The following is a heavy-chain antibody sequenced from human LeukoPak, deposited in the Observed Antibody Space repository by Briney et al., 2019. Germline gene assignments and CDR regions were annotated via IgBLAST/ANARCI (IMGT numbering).Heavy chain of an antibody. Sequence: ASVKVSCKASGYTFTSYGISWVRQAPGQGLEWMGWISAYNGNTNYAQKLQGRVTMTTDTSTSTAYMELRSLRSDDTAVYYCARESDYYDSSGYRFGYWGQGTLVTVSS. J-gene: IGHJ4*02. D-gene: IGHD3-22*01. V-gene: IGHV1-18*01. CDR2: ISAYNGNT. CDR3: ARESDYYDSSGYRFGY. CDR1: GYTFTSYG.